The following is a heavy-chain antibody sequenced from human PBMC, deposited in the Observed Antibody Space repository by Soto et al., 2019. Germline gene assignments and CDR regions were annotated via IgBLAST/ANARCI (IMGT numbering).Heavy chain of an antibody. J-gene: IGHJ4*02. V-gene: IGHV3-23*01. CDR2: ISDSGDDT. CDR1: GFTLSIYA. CDR3: AKEGLERLFNFDY. D-gene: IGHD1-1*01. Sequence: EVQLLESGGGLVQPGGSLRLSCEAPGFTLSIYAMSWVRQAPGKGLEWVSGISDSGDDTYYADSVKGRFTISRDNAKYTLYLQMNSLRAEDTALYYCAKEGLERLFNFDYWGQGTLVTVSS.